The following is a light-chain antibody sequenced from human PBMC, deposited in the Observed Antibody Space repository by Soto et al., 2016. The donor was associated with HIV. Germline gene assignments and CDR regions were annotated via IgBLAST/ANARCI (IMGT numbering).Light chain of an antibody. CDR1: QGISSY. CDR2: TAS. CDR3: QQYYTYT. Sequence: AIRMTQSPSSLSASTGDRVTITCRASQGISSYLAWYQQKPGKAPKVLIYTASAWQSGVPSRFSGSGSGTDFNLTISSLQSEDFATYYCQQYYTYTFGLGTKVDIQ. V-gene: IGKV1-8*01. J-gene: IGKJ1*01.